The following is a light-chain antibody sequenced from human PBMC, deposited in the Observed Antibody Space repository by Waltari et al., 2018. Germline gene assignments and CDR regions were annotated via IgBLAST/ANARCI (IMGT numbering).Light chain of an antibody. CDR1: QSILYSSNHKNY. CDR3: HQYYTTPYT. CDR2: WAS. J-gene: IGKJ2*01. Sequence: DIVMTQSPDPLAVSLGERATLNCKSSQSILYSSNHKNYLAWYQQKPGQPPKLLIYWASTRESGVPDRFSGSGSGTDFTLTISSLQAEDVAVYYCHQYYTTPYTFGQGTKLEIK. V-gene: IGKV4-1*01.